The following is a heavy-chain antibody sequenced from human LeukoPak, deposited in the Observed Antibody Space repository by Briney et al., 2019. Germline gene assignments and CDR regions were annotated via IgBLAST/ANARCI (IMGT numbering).Heavy chain of an antibody. Sequence: PSETLSLTCTVSGGSISSSSYYWGWIRQPPGKGLEGIGSIYYSGSTYYNPSLKSRVTISVDTSKNQFSLKLSSVTAADTAVYYCARLGYDSSGYYTPYYFDYWGQGTLVTVSS. J-gene: IGHJ4*02. CDR1: GGSISSSSYY. CDR2: IYYSGST. CDR3: ARLGYDSSGYYTPYYFDY. D-gene: IGHD3-22*01. V-gene: IGHV4-39*01.